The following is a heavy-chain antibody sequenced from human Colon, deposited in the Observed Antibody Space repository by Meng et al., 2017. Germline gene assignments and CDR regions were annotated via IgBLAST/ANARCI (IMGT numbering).Heavy chain of an antibody. CDR2: ISSSGSTI. D-gene: IGHD5-24*01. Sequence: LTGAASGFTFSSYEMNWVRQAPGKGLEWVSYISSSGSTIYYADSVKGRFTISRDNAKNSLYLQRNSLRAEDTAVYYCARDDGYNVWGIDYWGQGTLVPSPQ. J-gene: IGHJ4*02. CDR3: ARDDGYNVWGIDY. V-gene: IGHV3-48*03. CDR1: GFTFSSYE.